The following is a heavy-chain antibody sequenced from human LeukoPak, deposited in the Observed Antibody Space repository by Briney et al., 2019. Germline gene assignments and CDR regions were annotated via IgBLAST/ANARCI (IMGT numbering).Heavy chain of an antibody. V-gene: IGHV4-59*11. Sequence: PSETLPLTCTVSGGSISSHYWSWIRQPPGKGVEWIGYISYSGTTNYNPSLKSRVTISVDTSKNQFSLKVTSVTAADTAVYYSARAAARTWYFDLWGRGTLVTVSS. CDR1: GGSISSHY. CDR3: ARAAARTWYFDL. CDR2: ISYSGTT. D-gene: IGHD6-13*01. J-gene: IGHJ2*01.